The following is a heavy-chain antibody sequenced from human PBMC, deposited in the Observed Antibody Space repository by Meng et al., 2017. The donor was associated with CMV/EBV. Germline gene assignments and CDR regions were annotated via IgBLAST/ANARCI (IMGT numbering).Heavy chain of an antibody. CDR2: IYWDDDK. D-gene: IGHD6-13*01. J-gene: IGHJ5*02. Sequence: IHLKDAGPTLEQTTQTLPLTCTFSGFSLSTSGVGVGWIRQPPGKALEWLALIYWDDDKRYSPSLKSRLTITKDTSKNQVVLTMTNMDPVDTATYYCAHKGRRMAAAGINWFDPWGQGTLVTVSS. CDR1: GFSLSTSGVG. CDR3: AHKGRRMAAAGINWFDP. V-gene: IGHV2-5*02.